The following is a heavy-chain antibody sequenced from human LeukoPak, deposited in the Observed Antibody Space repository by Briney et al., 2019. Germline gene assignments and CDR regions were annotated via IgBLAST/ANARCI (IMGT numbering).Heavy chain of an antibody. J-gene: IGHJ4*02. CDR1: GFTFSSYW. CDR2: IKQDGSEK. Sequence: GGSLRLSCAASGFTFSSYWMSWVRQAPGKGLEWVADIKQDGSEKYYVVSVKGRITISRDNAKNSLYLQMNSLTAEDTAIYYCAREASLGHFDYWGQRTLVTVSS. D-gene: IGHD1-26*01. CDR3: AREASLGHFDY. V-gene: IGHV3-7*01.